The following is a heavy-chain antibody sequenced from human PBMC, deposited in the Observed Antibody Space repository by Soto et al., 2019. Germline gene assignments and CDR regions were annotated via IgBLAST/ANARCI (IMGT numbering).Heavy chain of an antibody. CDR2: IYHSGST. V-gene: IGHV4-30-2*01. J-gene: IGHJ3*02. Sequence: QLQLQESGSGLVKPSQTLSLTCAVSGGSISSGGYSWSWIRQPPGKGLEWIGYIYHSGSTYYNPSHQSRVTISVDRSKNQFSLKLSSVTAADTAVYYCAREGYYEGNAFDIWGQGTMVTVSS. CDR1: GGSISSGGYS. CDR3: AREGYYEGNAFDI. D-gene: IGHD3-22*01.